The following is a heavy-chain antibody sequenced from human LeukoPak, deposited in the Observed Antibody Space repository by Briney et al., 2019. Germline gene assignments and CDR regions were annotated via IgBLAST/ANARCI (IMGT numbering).Heavy chain of an antibody. CDR2: ISSSSSYI. V-gene: IGHV3-21*01. CDR1: GFTFSSYS. CDR3: VTPGGPHYCYFDL. D-gene: IGHD3-16*01. Sequence: PGGSLRLSCAASGFTFSSYSMNWVRQAPGKGLEWVSSISSSSSYIYYADSMKGRFTISRDNAKNSLYLQMNSLRAEDTAVYYCVTPGGPHYCYFDLGARGPRVT. J-gene: IGHJ2*01.